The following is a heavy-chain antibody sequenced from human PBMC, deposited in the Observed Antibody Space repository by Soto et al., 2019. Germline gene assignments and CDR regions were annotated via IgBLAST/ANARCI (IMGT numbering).Heavy chain of an antibody. Sequence: EVQLVESGGGLVQPGGSLRLSCAVSGFTFSNYWMSWVRQAPGKGLEWVANINEDGSDKYYVDSVKGRFTISRDNAKNSLYLQMNSLRGEDTAVFFCAGAPAPGTVDYWGQGTLVTVSS. J-gene: IGHJ4*02. CDR3: AGAPAPGTVDY. CDR2: INEDGSDK. CDR1: GFTFSNYW. D-gene: IGHD6-13*01. V-gene: IGHV3-7*04.